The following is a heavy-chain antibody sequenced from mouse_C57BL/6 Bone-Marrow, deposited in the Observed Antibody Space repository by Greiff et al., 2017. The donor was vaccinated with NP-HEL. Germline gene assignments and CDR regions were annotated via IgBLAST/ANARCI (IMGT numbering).Heavy chain of an antibody. CDR2: IFPGSGST. CDR3: ARKERRSTMVTSWFAY. D-gene: IGHD2-2*01. CDR1: GYTFTDYY. Sequence: VKLVESGPELVKPGASVKISCKASGYTFTDYYINWVKQRPGQGLEWIGWIFPGSGSTYYNEKFKGKATLTVDKSSSTAYMLLSSLTSEDSAVYFCARKERRSTMVTSWFAYWGQGTLVTVSA. V-gene: IGHV1-75*01. J-gene: IGHJ3*01.